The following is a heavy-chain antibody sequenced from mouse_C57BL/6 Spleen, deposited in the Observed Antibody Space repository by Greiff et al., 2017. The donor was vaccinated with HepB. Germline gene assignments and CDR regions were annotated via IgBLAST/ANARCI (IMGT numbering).Heavy chain of an antibody. V-gene: IGHV5-4*01. Sequence: EVQVVESGGGLVKPGGSLKLSCAASGFTFSSYAMSWVRQTPEKRLEWVATISDGGSYTYYPDNVKGRFTISRDNAKNNLYLPMSHLKSEDTAMYYCARDLMYSNYGAMDYWGQGTSVTVSS. CDR3: ARDLMYSNYGAMDY. CDR1: GFTFSSYA. D-gene: IGHD2-5*01. J-gene: IGHJ4*01. CDR2: ISDGGSYT.